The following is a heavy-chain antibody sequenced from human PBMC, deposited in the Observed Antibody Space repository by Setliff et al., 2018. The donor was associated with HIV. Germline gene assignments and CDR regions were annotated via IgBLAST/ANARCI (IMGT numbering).Heavy chain of an antibody. D-gene: IGHD2-8*02. CDR3: ARDVGYCTATSCQTGFDY. CDR2: ISVHNDNS. J-gene: IGHJ4*02. Sequence: GASVKVSCKASTNTFPNYGISWVRQAPGQGLEWMGWISVHNDNSNYAQRFRDRVTMTTDIPTSTAYMELRGLRSDDTAVYYCARDVGYCTATSCQTGFDYWGQGTLVTVSS. CDR1: TNTFPNYG. V-gene: IGHV1-18*01.